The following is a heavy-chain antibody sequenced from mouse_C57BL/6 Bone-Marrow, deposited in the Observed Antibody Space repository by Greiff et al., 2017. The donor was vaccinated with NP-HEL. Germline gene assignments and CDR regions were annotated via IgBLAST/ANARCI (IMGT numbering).Heavy chain of an antibody. V-gene: IGHV1-74*01. CDR1: GYTFTSYW. CDR3: AIYPGSSYYAMDY. D-gene: IGHD1-1*01. Sequence: VQLQQPGAELVKPGASVKVSCKASGYTFTSYWMHWVKQRPGQGLEWIGRIHPSDSDTNYNQKFKGKATLTADKSSSPAYMPLSSLTSEDSAVYYCAIYPGSSYYAMDYWGQGTSVTVSS. J-gene: IGHJ4*01. CDR2: IHPSDSDT.